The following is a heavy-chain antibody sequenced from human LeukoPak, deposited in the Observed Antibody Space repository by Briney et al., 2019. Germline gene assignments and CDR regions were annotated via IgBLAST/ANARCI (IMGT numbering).Heavy chain of an antibody. CDR1: GYTFTSYG. D-gene: IGHD3-22*01. V-gene: IGHV1-18*01. J-gene: IGHJ5*02. Sequence: ASVKVSCKASGYTFTSYGISWVRQAPGQGLEWMGWISAYNGNTNYAQKLQGRVTMTTDTSTSTAYMELRSLRSDDTAVYYCARVSDSSGYCSLYDNWFDPWGQGTLVTVSS. CDR2: ISAYNGNT. CDR3: ARVSDSSGYCSLYDNWFDP.